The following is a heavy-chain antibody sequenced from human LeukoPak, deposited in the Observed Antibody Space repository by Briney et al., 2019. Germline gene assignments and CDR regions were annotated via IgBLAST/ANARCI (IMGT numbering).Heavy chain of an antibody. CDR1: GFTFRSYW. Sequence: GGSLRLSCAASGFTFRSYWMSWARQAPGKGLEWLGHINQEASRTDHADSVKGRFTISRDNSRNLLYLHMSSLRAEDTAVYYCAKYLSRAFDSWGQGILVSVSS. D-gene: IGHD2/OR15-2a*01. CDR2: INQEASRT. CDR3: AKYLSRAFDS. V-gene: IGHV3-7*01. J-gene: IGHJ4*02.